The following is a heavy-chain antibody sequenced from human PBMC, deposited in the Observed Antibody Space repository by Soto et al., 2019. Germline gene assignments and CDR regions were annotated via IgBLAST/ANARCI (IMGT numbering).Heavy chain of an antibody. D-gene: IGHD4-17*01. Sequence: QVQLVQSGAEVKKSGASVKVSCKASGYTFTSYGITWVRQAPGQGLEWRGWIDPNNGNRKYAKKFVGRVTMTTATSTGTASMEQRNLRSDDPAVYYCAIDFSGLPRVRFDSWGQGTLVTVSS. CDR1: GYTFTSYG. CDR2: IDPNNGNR. CDR3: AIDFSGLPRVRFDS. J-gene: IGHJ4*02. V-gene: IGHV1-18*01.